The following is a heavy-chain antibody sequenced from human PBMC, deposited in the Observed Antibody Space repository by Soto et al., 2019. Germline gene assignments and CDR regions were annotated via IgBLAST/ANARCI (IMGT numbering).Heavy chain of an antibody. CDR3: GGGGGDYGDYLDY. CDR2: INTAGTTT. Sequence: ELQLVESGGGLVQPGGSLRLSCVASGFSFSTYWMHWVRQAPGKGLVWVSRINTAGTTTPYADSVTGRFTISRDNAKNTLYLQMNNLRAEDPAGYYCGGGGGDYGDYLDYWGQGALVTVSS. CDR1: GFSFSTYW. V-gene: IGHV3-74*01. D-gene: IGHD4-17*01. J-gene: IGHJ4*02.